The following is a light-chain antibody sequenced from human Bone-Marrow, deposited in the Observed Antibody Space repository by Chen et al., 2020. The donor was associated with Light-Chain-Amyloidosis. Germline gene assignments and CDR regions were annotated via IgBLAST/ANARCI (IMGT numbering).Light chain of an antibody. V-gene: IGLV4-69*01. J-gene: IGLJ2*01. CDR3: QTWGTGAPVV. CDR2: VKSDGTH. CDR1: SGHSSYA. Sequence: QLVVTQSPSATASLGASVELTCTLSSGHSSYAIVWHQQQPEKGPRYLMRVKSDGTHTKGDGIPDRFSGSSSGAERHLFISSLQSEDEADYYCQTWGTGAPVVFGGVTKLTVL.